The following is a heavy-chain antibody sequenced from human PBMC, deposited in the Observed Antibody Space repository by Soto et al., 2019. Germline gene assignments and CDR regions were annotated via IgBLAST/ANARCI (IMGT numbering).Heavy chain of an antibody. D-gene: IGHD5-18*01. CDR1: GFTFSSYG. Sequence: GGSLRLSCAASGFTFSSYGMHWVRQAPGKGLEWVAVISYDGSNKYYADSVKGRFTISRDNSKNTLYLQMNSLRAEDTAVYYCAKGIWGYSHGYGFDYWGQGTLVTVSS. J-gene: IGHJ4*02. CDR2: ISYDGSNK. CDR3: AKGIWGYSHGYGFDY. V-gene: IGHV3-30*18.